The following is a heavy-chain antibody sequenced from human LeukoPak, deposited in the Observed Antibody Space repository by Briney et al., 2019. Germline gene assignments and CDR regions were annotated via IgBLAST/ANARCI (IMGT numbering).Heavy chain of an antibody. CDR3: ARGGGITSTY. D-gene: IGHD3-16*01. CDR2: ISTYNGVT. CDR1: GYTFVNFR. Sequence: ASVKVSCKTSGYTFVNFRISWVRHAPGLGLEWIGWISTYNGVTYSAPKLEGRVTLTTDASTSTVYMELESVKPDDTAVYYCARGGGITSTYWGQGTLIAVSS. J-gene: IGHJ4*02. V-gene: IGHV1-18*01.